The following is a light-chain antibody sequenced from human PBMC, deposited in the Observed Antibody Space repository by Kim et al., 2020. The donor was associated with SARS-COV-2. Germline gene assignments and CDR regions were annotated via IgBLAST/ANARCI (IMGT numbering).Light chain of an antibody. V-gene: IGLV4-69*01. Sequence: ASVILTCTLSSGHSNYAIAWHQQRPAKGPRFLMRLNSDGSHSTGDGVPDRFSVSSSGAERYLIISSLQSEDEADYYCQAWGTGFRVFGGGTQLTVL. CDR3: QAWGTGFRV. CDR2: LNSDGSH. J-gene: IGLJ3*02. CDR1: SGHSNYA.